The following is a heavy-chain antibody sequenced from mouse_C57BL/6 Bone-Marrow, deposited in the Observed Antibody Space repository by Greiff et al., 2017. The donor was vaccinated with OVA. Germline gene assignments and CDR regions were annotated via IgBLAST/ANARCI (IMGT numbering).Heavy chain of an antibody. CDR1: GYTFTSYW. D-gene: IGHD1-1*02. CDR2: IDPSDSYT. CDR3: ARKVYGFDY. J-gene: IGHJ2*01. V-gene: IGHV1-69*01. Sequence: QVQLQQPGAELVMPGASVKLSCKASGYTFTSYWMHWVKQRPGQGLEWIGEIDPSDSYTNYNQKFMGKSTLTVDKSSSTAYMQLSSLASEDSAVYYCARKVYGFDYWGQGTTLTVSS.